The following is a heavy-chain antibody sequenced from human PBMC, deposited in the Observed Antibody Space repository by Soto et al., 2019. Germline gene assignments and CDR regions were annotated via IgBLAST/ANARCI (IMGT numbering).Heavy chain of an antibody. CDR3: AKEDIRCSSTSCLFDY. Sequence: GGSLRLSCAASGFTFSSYAMSWVRQAPGKGLEWVSAISGSGGSIFYADSVKGRFTISRDNSKNTLFLQMNSLRAEDTVFFYCAKEDIRCSSTSCLFDYWGQGTLVTVSS. V-gene: IGHV3-23*01. CDR2: ISGSGGSI. J-gene: IGHJ4*02. CDR1: GFTFSSYA. D-gene: IGHD2-2*01.